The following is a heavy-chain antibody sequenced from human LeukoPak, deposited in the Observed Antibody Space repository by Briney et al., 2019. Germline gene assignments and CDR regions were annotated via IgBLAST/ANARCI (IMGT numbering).Heavy chain of an antibody. CDR3: AKDYYDILTGSYYYYYMDV. Sequence: GGSLRLSCAASGFTFSDYYMSWIRQAPGKGLEWVSYISSSGSTIYYADSVKGRFTISRDNSKNTLYLQMNSLRAEDTAVYYCAKDYYDILTGSYYYYYMDVWGKGTTVTISS. CDR1: GFTFSDYY. V-gene: IGHV3-11*01. D-gene: IGHD3-9*01. J-gene: IGHJ6*03. CDR2: ISSSGSTI.